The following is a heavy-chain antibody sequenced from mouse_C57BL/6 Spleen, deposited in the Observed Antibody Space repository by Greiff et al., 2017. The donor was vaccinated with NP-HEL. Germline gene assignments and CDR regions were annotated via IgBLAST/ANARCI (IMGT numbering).Heavy chain of an antibody. Sequence: QVQLQQPGAELVRPGTSVKLSCKASGYTFTSYWMHWVKQRPGQGLEWIGVIDPSDSYTNYNQKFKGKATLTVDTSSSTAYMQLSSLTSEDSAVYYCARREFITTVVAYFDDWGQGTTLTVSS. V-gene: IGHV1-59*01. CDR1: GYTFTSYW. CDR3: ARREFITTVVAYFDD. D-gene: IGHD1-1*01. CDR2: IDPSDSYT. J-gene: IGHJ2*01.